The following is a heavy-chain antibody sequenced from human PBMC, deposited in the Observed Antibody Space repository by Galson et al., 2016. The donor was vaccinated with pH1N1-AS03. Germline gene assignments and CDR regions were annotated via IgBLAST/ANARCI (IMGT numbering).Heavy chain of an antibody. Sequence: SLRLSCAASGFIFEHYAMHWVRQAPGKGLEWVAGMSWHSEIIDYADSVKGRFTFSREIPQNSLYLQMDSLRADDTAVYYCAVWGYISGTHGLDVWGKGTTVTVSS. CDR2: MSWHSEII. CDR3: AVWGYISGTHGLDV. V-gene: IGHV3-9*01. CDR1: GFIFEHYA. D-gene: IGHD5-12*01. J-gene: IGHJ6*04.